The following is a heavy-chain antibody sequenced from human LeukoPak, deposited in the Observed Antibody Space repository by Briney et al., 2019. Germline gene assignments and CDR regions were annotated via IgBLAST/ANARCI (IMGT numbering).Heavy chain of an antibody. V-gene: IGHV5-51*01. Sequence: GESLKISCKGSGYSFTSYWIGWVRQMPGKGLEWMGIIYPGDSDTRYSPSFQGQVTISADKSISTAYLQWSSLKASDTAMYYCARHPTYYDILTGYRKHYYYYMDVWGKGTTVTVSS. CDR1: GYSFTSYW. J-gene: IGHJ6*03. CDR2: IYPGDSDT. D-gene: IGHD3-9*01. CDR3: ARHPTYYDILTGYRKHYYYYMDV.